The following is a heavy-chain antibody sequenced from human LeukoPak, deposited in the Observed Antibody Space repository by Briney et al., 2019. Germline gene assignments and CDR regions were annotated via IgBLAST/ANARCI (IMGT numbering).Heavy chain of an antibody. J-gene: IGHJ3*02. CDR2: SSAYNGNT. D-gene: IGHD2-15*01. CDR1: GYTFTSYG. V-gene: IGHV1-18*01. Sequence: ASVKVSCKASGYTFTSYGISWVRQAPGQGLEWMGWSSAYNGNTNYAQKLQGRVTMTTGTSTSTAYMELRSLRSDDTAVYYCARDAGGRYCSGGSCYDDFHIGGQGTMVTVSS. CDR3: ARDAGGRYCSGGSCYDDFHI.